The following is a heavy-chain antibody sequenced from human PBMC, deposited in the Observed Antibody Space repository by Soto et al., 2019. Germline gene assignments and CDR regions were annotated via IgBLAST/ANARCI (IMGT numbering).Heavy chain of an antibody. D-gene: IGHD1-1*01. CDR1: GLTISGKKY. V-gene: IGHV3-53*01. Sequence: DVQLVESGGGLIQPGESLRLSCAAFGLTISGKKYVAWVRQAPGKGLAWVSALYDVDGSFYADSVTGRFTTSSDSSKTTVYLQINDLRPDDTAVYYCATWHEREHAFDVWGQGTTVTISS. CDR3: ATWHEREHAFDV. J-gene: IGHJ3*01. CDR2: LYDVDGS.